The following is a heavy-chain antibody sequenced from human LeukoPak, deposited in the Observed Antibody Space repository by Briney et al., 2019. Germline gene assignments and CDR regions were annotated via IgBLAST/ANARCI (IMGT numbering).Heavy chain of an antibody. Sequence: SETLSLTCAVYGGSFSGYYWSWIRQPPGKGLEWIGEINHSGSTNYNPSLKSRVTISVDTSKNQFSLKLSSVTAADTAVYYCARERRGRLGVVIKDYWGQGTLVTVSS. D-gene: IGHD3-3*01. CDR3: ARERRGRLGVVIKDY. J-gene: IGHJ4*02. CDR1: GGSFSGYY. CDR2: INHSGST. V-gene: IGHV4-34*01.